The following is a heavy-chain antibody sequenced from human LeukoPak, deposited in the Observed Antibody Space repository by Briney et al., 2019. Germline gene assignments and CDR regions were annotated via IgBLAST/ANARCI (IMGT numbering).Heavy chain of an antibody. Sequence: ASVKVSCKASGFTFTSSAAQWVRQARGQRPEWIGWIVVGSGNTNYAQKFQERVTITRDMSTSTAHMELSSLRSEDTAVYYCAAATDRSGYLLTRWGQGTLVTVSS. CDR2: IVVGSGNT. CDR3: AAATDRSGYLLTR. D-gene: IGHD3-22*01. CDR1: GFTFTSSA. J-gene: IGHJ4*02. V-gene: IGHV1-58*01.